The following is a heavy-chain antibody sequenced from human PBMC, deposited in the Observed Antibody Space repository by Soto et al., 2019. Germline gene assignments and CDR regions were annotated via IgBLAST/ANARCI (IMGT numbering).Heavy chain of an antibody. CDR1: GYTFTSYG. D-gene: IGHD2-2*01. CDR3: ARVKYQLPYTYFDY. Sequence: QVQLVQSGAEVKKPGASVKVSCKASGYTFTSYGISWVRQAPGQGLEWMGWISAYNGNTNYAQKLHGRVTMTTDTSTRTADMELRSLRSDDTAVYYCARVKYQLPYTYFDYWGQGTLVTVSS. J-gene: IGHJ4*02. V-gene: IGHV1-18*01. CDR2: ISAYNGNT.